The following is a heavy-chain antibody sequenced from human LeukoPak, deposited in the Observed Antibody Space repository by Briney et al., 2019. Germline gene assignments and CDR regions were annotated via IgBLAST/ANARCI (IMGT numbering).Heavy chain of an antibody. CDR1: GFTFSSYG. V-gene: IGHV3-30*18. CDR3: AKDTDGYSYGYFAY. J-gene: IGHJ4*02. CDR2: ISYDGSNK. Sequence: GRSLRLSCAASGFTFSSYGMHWVRQAPGKGLEWVAVISYDGSNKYYADSVKGRFTISRDNSKNTLYLQMNSLRAEDTAVYYCAKDTDGYSYGYFAYWGRGTLVTVSS. D-gene: IGHD5-18*01.